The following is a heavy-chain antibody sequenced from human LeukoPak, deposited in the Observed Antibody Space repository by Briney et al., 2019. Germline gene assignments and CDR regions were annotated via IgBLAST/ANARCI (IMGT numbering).Heavy chain of an antibody. CDR1: GYTFTGYY. Sequence: ASVKASCKASGYTFTGYYIHWIRQAPGQGLEWMGWINPNSGGTNYAQEFQGRVTMTRDTSISTAYMELSGLRSDDTAVYYCARVLYGDHFDSWGQGTLVTVSS. D-gene: IGHD4-17*01. J-gene: IGHJ4*02. V-gene: IGHV1-2*02. CDR3: ARVLYGDHFDS. CDR2: INPNSGGT.